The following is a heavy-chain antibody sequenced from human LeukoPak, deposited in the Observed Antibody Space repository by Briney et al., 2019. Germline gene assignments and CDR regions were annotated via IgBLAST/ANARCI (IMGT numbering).Heavy chain of an antibody. J-gene: IGHJ4*02. CDR2: IIPIFGTA. CDR3: ARGCSSTSCSIDY. CDR1: GGTLSSYA. D-gene: IGHD2-2*01. V-gene: IGHV1-69*05. Sequence: ASVKVSCKASGGTLSSYAISWVRQAPGQGLEWMGGIIPIFGTANYAQKFQGRVTITTDESTSTAYMELSSLRSEDTAVYYCARGCSSTSCSIDYWGQGTLVTVSS.